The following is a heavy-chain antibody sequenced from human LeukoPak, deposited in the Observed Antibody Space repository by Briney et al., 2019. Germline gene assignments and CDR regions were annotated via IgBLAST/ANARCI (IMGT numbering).Heavy chain of an antibody. CDR1: GFTFSSYA. CDR2: ISDSGDST. D-gene: IGHD3-16*01. J-gene: IGHJ4*02. CDR3: AKDRWGSSRSQPSDY. Sequence: GGTLRLSCAASGFTFSSYAMSWVRQAPGKGLEWVSSISDSGDSTYSAESVKGRFSISRDNSKNTLDLQMNSLRADDTAVYYCAKDRWGSSRSQPSDYWGQGSLVTVS. V-gene: IGHV3-23*01.